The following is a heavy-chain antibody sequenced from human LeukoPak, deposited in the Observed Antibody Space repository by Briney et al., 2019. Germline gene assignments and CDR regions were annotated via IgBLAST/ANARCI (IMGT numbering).Heavy chain of an antibody. Sequence: GGSLRLSCAASGFTFSSYGTHWVRQAPGKGLEWVAVIANDAKTTYYADSVKGRFTISRDNSKNTLYLQMNSLRAEDTAVYYCTKEGLPSGSSWSAWFDPWGQGTLVTVSS. V-gene: IGHV3-30*18. CDR3: TKEGLPSGSSWSAWFDP. D-gene: IGHD3-10*01. J-gene: IGHJ5*02. CDR1: GFTFSSYG. CDR2: IANDAKTT.